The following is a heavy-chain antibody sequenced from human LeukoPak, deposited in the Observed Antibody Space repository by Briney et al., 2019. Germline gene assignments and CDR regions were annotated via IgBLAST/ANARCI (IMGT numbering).Heavy chain of an antibody. D-gene: IGHD6-13*01. CDR2: IKGDGSSI. CDR1: GFPFSSCS. Sequence: GGSLRLSCAASGFPFSSCSMHWVRQAPGKGLVWVSRIKGDGSSISYADSVKGRFTIFRDNAKNTLFLQMDSLRAEDTAVYYCVRGTIAAAGIDYWGQGTLVTVSS. V-gene: IGHV3-74*01. CDR3: VRGTIAAAGIDY. J-gene: IGHJ4*02.